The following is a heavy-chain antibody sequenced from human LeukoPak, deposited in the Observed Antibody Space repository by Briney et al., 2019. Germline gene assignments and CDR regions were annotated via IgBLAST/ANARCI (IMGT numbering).Heavy chain of an antibody. Sequence: GGSLRLSCAASGFTFSSYAMSWVRQAPGKGLEWVSAISGSGGSTYYADSVKGRFTISRDNSKNTLYLQMNSLRAEDTAVYYCARGYCSSTSCPNFDYWGQGTLVTVSS. J-gene: IGHJ4*02. V-gene: IGHV3-23*01. CDR1: GFTFSSYA. CDR3: ARGYCSSTSCPNFDY. CDR2: ISGSGGST. D-gene: IGHD2-2*01.